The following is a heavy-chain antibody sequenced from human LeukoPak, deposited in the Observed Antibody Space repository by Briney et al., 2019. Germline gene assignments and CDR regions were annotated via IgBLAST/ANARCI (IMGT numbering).Heavy chain of an antibody. CDR2: ISSSSSTI. Sequence: GGSLRLSCAASGFTFSSYSMIWVGQAPGKGLDWVSYISSSSSTIDYADSVKGRFTISRDNSKNTLYLQMNSLRAEDTAVYYCTRGYSVLLWFGEEYWGQGTLVTVSS. CDR3: TRGYSVLLWFGEEY. J-gene: IGHJ4*02. CDR1: GFTFSSYS. D-gene: IGHD3-10*01. V-gene: IGHV3-48*01.